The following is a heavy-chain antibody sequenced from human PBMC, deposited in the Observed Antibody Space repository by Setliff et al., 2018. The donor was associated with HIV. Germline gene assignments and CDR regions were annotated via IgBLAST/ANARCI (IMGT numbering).Heavy chain of an antibody. CDR2: MNPESGNT. Sequence: ASVKVSCKASGYTFTSYDINWVRQATGQGLEWMGWMNPESGNTGYAQKFQGGVTMTRNTSISTAYMELSSLRSEDTAVYYCAREGLLVTTVGGAYWYHGMDVWGQGTLVTAP. V-gene: IGHV1-8*01. D-gene: IGHD4-4*01. CDR1: GYTFTSYD. J-gene: IGHJ6*02. CDR3: AREGLLVTTVGGAYWYHGMDV.